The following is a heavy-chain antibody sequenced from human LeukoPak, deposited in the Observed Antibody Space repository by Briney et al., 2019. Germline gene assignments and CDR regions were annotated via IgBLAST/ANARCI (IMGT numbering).Heavy chain of an antibody. J-gene: IGHJ4*02. Sequence: VASVEVSCKASGYSFTNYGIIWVRQTPGQGLQWMGWISAHNGNTNYAQKLQGRVTLTTDTSTSTVYMELRSLTSDDTAVYYCARAETTLLLNYWGQGTLVTVSS. V-gene: IGHV1-18*01. D-gene: IGHD4-11*01. CDR3: ARAETTLLLNY. CDR1: GYSFTNYG. CDR2: ISAHNGNT.